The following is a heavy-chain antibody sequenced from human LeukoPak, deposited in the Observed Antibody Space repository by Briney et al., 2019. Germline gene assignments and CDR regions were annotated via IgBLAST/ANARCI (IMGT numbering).Heavy chain of an antibody. Sequence: PSETLSLTCAVYGGSFSDYYWSWIRQPPGKGLEWIGEINHSGSTNYNPSPKSRVTISVDTSKNQFSLTLSSVTAADTAVYYCARDPVPDDSNGYYYLSPWGQGTLVTVSS. CDR2: INHSGST. CDR3: ARDPVPDDSNGYYYLSP. V-gene: IGHV4-34*01. D-gene: IGHD3-22*01. J-gene: IGHJ5*02. CDR1: GGSFSDYY.